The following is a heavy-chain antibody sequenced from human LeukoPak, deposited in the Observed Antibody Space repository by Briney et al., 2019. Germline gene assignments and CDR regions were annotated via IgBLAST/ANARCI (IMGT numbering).Heavy chain of an antibody. Sequence: ASVKVSCKASGYTFTGCYMHWVRQAPGQGLEWMGGFDPEDGETIYAQKFQGRVTMTEDTSTDTAYMELSSLRSEDTAVYYCATASAWMGGYWGQGTLVTVSS. J-gene: IGHJ4*02. V-gene: IGHV1-24*01. D-gene: IGHD5-12*01. CDR3: ATASAWMGGY. CDR2: FDPEDGET. CDR1: GYTFTGCY.